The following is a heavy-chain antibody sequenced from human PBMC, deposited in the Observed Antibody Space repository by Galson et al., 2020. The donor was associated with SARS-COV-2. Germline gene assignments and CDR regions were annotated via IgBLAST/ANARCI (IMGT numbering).Heavy chain of an antibody. D-gene: IGHD3-22*01. CDR2: ISGCGSAT. V-gene: IGHV3-23*01. Sequence: GGSLRPPCEALGFTFRSYPLTCPRQAPGRGLEWFSGISGCGSATYYAGSVKGRFTISRDNSQNTLYLQMNGLRAEDTAIYYCAKRHRDSSGFDYWGQGARVTVSS. J-gene: IGHJ4*02. CDR1: GFTFRSYP. CDR3: AKRHRDSSGFDY.